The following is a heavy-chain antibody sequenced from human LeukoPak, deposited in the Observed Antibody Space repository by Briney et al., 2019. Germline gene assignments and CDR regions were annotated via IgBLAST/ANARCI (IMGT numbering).Heavy chain of an antibody. CDR3: AGQIPYSTPSWFDP. D-gene: IGHD6-13*01. J-gene: IGHJ5*02. Sequence: SETLSLTCTVSGGSISSYYWSWIRQPPGKGLEWIGYIYYSGSTYYNPSLKSRVTISVDTSKNQFSLKLSSVTAADTAVYYCAGQIPYSTPSWFDPWGQGTLVTVSS. V-gene: IGHV4-59*01. CDR1: GGSISSYY. CDR2: IYYSGST.